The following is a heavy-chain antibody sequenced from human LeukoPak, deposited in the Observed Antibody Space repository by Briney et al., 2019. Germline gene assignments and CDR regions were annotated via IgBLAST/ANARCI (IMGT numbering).Heavy chain of an antibody. D-gene: IGHD3-10*01. CDR2: ISSSGSTI. J-gene: IGHJ6*03. Sequence: GGSLRLSCAASGFTFSDYYMSWIRQAPGKGLEWVSYISSSGSTIYYADSVKGRFTISRDNAKNLLYLQMNSLRAEDTAVYYCARAFRGDYYYYYMDVWGKGTTVTVSS. CDR3: ARAFRGDYYYYYMDV. V-gene: IGHV3-11*04. CDR1: GFTFSDYY.